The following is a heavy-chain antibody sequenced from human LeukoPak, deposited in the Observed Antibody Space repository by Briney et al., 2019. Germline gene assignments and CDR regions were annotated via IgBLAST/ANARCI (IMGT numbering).Heavy chain of an antibody. V-gene: IGHV1-2*02. CDR1: GYTFTTYY. Sequence: ASVKVSFKASGYTFTTYYMHWVRQAPGQGLEWMGWINPNSGGTNYAQKFQGRVTMTRDTSISTAYMELSRLTSDDTAVYYCARPRNYDIYDYWGQGTLVTVSS. CDR2: INPNSGGT. J-gene: IGHJ4*02. D-gene: IGHD3-9*01. CDR3: ARPRNYDIYDY.